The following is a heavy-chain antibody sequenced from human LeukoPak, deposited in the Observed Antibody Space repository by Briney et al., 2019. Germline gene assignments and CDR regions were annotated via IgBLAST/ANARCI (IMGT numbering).Heavy chain of an antibody. D-gene: IGHD4-17*01. V-gene: IGHV3-53*01. Sequence: GGSLRLSCVASEFILENHAMSWIRQAPGKGLEWVSVLYYGVSTFYKDSVKGRFTTSGDNFKNTVYLQMNSLRAEDTAVYYCARGRQNYGDYPYWGQGTLVTVSS. J-gene: IGHJ4*02. CDR1: EFILENHA. CDR2: LYYGVST. CDR3: ARGRQNYGDYPY.